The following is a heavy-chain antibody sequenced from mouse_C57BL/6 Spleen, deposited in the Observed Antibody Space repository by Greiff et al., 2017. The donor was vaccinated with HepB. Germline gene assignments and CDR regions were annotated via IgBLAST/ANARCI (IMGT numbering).Heavy chain of an antibody. J-gene: IGHJ3*01. CDR1: GFTFSSYA. Sequence: EVQLVESGEGLVKPGGSLKLSCAASGFTFSSYAMSWVRQTPEKRLEWVAYISSGGDYIYYADTVKGRFTISRDNARNTLYLQMSSLKSEDTAMYYCTRNYGSSYWFAYWGQGTLVTVSA. V-gene: IGHV5-9-1*02. CDR3: TRNYGSSYWFAY. D-gene: IGHD1-1*01. CDR2: ISSGGDYI.